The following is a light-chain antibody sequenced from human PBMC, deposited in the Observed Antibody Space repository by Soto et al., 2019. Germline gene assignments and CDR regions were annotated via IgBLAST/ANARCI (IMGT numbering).Light chain of an antibody. J-gene: IGKJ4*01. Sequence: DIPMTQSPSSLSASVGDRVTISCRATQSISDYLNWYQQKPGKAPKLLIYATSSLQSGVPSRFSGIGSGTDFTLTNRSLHPEDLATYYCQQSKRIPPLTFGGGTKVE. V-gene: IGKV1-39*01. CDR2: ATS. CDR3: QQSKRIPPLT. CDR1: QSISDY.